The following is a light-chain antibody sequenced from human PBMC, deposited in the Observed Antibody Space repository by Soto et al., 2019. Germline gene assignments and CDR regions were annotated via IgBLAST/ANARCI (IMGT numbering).Light chain of an antibody. V-gene: IGKV3-15*01. CDR2: DAS. CDR1: QSISTN. J-gene: IGKJ4*01. Sequence: EIVMTQSPATVSVSPGERATLSCRASQSISTNVAWYQQKPGQALRLLIYDASTRATGVSSRFRGSGSGTEFTLTISGLQSEDVAIYYCQQYNEWPPLTFGGGTKVEI. CDR3: QQYNEWPPLT.